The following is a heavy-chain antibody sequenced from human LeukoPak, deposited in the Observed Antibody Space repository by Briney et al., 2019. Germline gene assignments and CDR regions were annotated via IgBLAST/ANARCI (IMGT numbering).Heavy chain of an antibody. CDR3: ARVERGGVLVV. J-gene: IGHJ4*02. D-gene: IGHD3-16*01. CDR1: GDTFSTYT. V-gene: IGHV1-69*08. CDR2: VIPILGTP. Sequence: SVKVSCKASGDTFSTYTVTWVRQAPGQGLEWMGGVIPILGTPNYAQKFQGRVTIDADKSTTTVSIDLRSLRSDDTAVYYCARVERGGVLVVWGPGTLVIVSS.